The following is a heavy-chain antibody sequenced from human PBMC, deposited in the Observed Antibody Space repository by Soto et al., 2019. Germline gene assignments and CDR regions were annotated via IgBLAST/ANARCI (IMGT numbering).Heavy chain of an antibody. J-gene: IGHJ6*02. CDR1: GGTFSSYA. V-gene: IGHV1-69*13. CDR3: ARGGVRRITIFGVVTPSDRYYYYYGLDV. CDR2: IIPIFGTA. Sequence: GASVKVSCQASGGTFSSYAISWVRQAPGQGLEWMGGIIPIFGTANYAQKFQGRVTITADESTSTAYMELSSLRSEDTAVYYCARGGVRRITIFGVVTPSDRYYYYYGLDVWGQGTTVTVSS. D-gene: IGHD3-3*01.